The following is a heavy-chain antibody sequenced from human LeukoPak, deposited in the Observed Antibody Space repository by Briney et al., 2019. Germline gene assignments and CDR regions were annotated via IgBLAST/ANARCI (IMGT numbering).Heavy chain of an antibody. CDR3: ARRHYDSSGYYYGNWFDP. Sequence: SETLSLTCTVSGGSISSYYWSWIRQPAGKGLEWIGRIYTSGSTNYNPSLKSRVTMSVDTSKNQFSLKLSSVTAADTAVYYCARRHYDSSGYYYGNWFDPWGQGTLVTVSS. V-gene: IGHV4-4*07. J-gene: IGHJ5*02. D-gene: IGHD3-22*01. CDR1: GGSISSYY. CDR2: IYTSGST.